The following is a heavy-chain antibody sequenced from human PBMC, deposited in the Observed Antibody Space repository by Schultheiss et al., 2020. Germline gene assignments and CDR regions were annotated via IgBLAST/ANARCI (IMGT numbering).Heavy chain of an antibody. D-gene: IGHD6-19*01. Sequence: GGSLRLSCAASGFTFSSYWMHWVRQAPGKGLVWVSRINSDGSSTSYADSVKGRFTISRDNAKNTLYLQMNSLRAEDTAVYYCARVRYSSGWYPQGGGDYWGQGTLVTVSS. J-gene: IGHJ4*02. CDR3: ARVRYSSGWYPQGGGDY. V-gene: IGHV3-74*01. CDR2: INSDGSST. CDR1: GFTFSSYW.